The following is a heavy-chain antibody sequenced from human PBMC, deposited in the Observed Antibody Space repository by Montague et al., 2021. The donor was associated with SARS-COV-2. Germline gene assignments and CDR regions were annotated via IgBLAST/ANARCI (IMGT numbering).Heavy chain of an antibody. V-gene: IGHV4-34*01. CDR1: GGSFSGYY. CDR3: ACGEITTRGLICCCCMDV. J-gene: IGHJ6*02. D-gene: IGHD2-15*01. Sequence: SETLSLTCAVYGGSFSGYYWTWIRQSPRKGLEWIGEINHSGSTNYNPSLKSRVTISVDTSKNQFSLKLSSVTAADTAVYYCACGEITTRGLICCCCMDVWGQGTPVTVSS. CDR2: INHSGST.